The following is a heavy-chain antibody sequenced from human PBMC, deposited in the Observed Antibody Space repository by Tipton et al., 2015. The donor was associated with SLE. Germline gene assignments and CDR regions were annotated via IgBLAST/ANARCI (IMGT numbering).Heavy chain of an antibody. V-gene: IGHV4-34*01. Sequence: LSLKSRLTISVDTPKNQFSLKLSSVTAADTAVYYCAKRNDFWSGYYGYYYGMDVWGQGTTVTVSS. CDR3: AKRNDFWSGYYGYYYGMDV. J-gene: IGHJ6*02. D-gene: IGHD3-3*01.